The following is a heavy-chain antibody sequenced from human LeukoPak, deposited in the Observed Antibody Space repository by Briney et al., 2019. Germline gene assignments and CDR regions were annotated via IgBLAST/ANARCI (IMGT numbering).Heavy chain of an antibody. CDR2: IRFDGSNE. V-gene: IGHV3-30*02. J-gene: IGHJ4*02. CDR3: AKLAAAGFDY. D-gene: IGHD6-13*01. Sequence: PGGSLRLSCAASGFVFSSYGMHWVRQAPGKGLEWVAFIRFDGSNEYYADSVKGRFTISRDNSKSTLYLQMNSLRAEDTAVYYCAKLAAAGFDYWGQGTLVTVSP. CDR1: GFVFSSYG.